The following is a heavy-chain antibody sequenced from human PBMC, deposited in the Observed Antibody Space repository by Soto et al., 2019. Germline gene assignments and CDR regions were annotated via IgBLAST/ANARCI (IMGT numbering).Heavy chain of an antibody. V-gene: IGHV3-15*01. Sequence: EVQLEESGGGLVKPGGSLRLSCAASGFTFNNAWMSWVRQAPGKGLEWVGRIKSKTDGGTTDYAAPVKGRFTISRDDSKNTVYLQMNSLKTEDTAVYYCTTAIVVPRFDPWGQGTLVTVSS. J-gene: IGHJ5*02. CDR1: GFTFNNAW. D-gene: IGHD2-2*01. CDR3: TTAIVVPRFDP. CDR2: IKSKTDGGTT.